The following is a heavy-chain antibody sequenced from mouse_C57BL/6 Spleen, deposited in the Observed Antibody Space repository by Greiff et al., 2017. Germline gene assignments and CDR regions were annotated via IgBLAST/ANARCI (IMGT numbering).Heavy chain of an antibody. CDR3: ARGDWAAY. Sequence: QVQLQQPGAELVKPGASVKLSCKASGYTFTSYWMQWVKQRPGQGLEWIGEIDPSDSYTNYNQKFKGKATLTVDTSSSTAYMQLSSLTSEDSAVYYCARGDWAAYWGQGTLVTVSA. J-gene: IGHJ3*01. CDR2: IDPSDSYT. V-gene: IGHV1-50*01. CDR1: GYTFTSYW. D-gene: IGHD4-1*01.